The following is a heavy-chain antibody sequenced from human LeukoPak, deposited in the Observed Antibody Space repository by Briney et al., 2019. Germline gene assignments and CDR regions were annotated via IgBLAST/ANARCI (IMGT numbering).Heavy chain of an antibody. D-gene: IGHD6-13*01. J-gene: IGHJ6*02. CDR1: GGSISSYY. V-gene: IGHV4-59*01. Sequence: SETLSLTCTVSGGSISSYYWSWIRQPPGKGLEWVGYIYYSGSTNYNPSLKSRVTISVDTSKNQFSLKLSSVTAADTAVYYCARDGSSSWPYYYYGMDVWGQGTTVTVSS. CDR2: IYYSGST. CDR3: ARDGSSSWPYYYYGMDV.